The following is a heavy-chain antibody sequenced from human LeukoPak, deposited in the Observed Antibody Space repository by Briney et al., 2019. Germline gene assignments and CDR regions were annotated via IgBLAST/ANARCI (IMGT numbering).Heavy chain of an antibody. J-gene: IGHJ4*02. CDR3: AKVLAQYSYVNWVPGY. D-gene: IGHD5-18*01. Sequence: PGRSLRLSCAASGFTFSSYAMHWVRQAPGKGLEWVAVISYDGSNKYYADSVKGRFTISRDNSKNTLYLQMNSLRAEDTAVYYCAKVLAQYSYVNWVPGYWGQGTLVTVSS. CDR1: GFTFSSYA. CDR2: ISYDGSNK. V-gene: IGHV3-30-3*01.